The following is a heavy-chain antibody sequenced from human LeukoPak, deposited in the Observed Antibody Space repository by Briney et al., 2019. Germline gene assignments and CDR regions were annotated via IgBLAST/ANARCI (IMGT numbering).Heavy chain of an antibody. CDR2: INHSGST. CDR3: ARRPYSSSWYLLEYYFDY. V-gene: IGHV4-34*01. CDR1: GGSFSGYY. Sequence: SETLSLTCAVYGGSFSGYYWSWIRQPPGKGLEWIGEINHSGSTNYNPSLKSRVTISVDASKNQFSLKLSSVTAADTAVYYCARRPYSSSWYLLEYYFDYWGQGTLVTVSS. D-gene: IGHD6-13*01. J-gene: IGHJ4*02.